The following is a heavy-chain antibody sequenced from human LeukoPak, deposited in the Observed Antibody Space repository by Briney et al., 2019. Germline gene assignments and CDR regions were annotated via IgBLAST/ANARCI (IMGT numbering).Heavy chain of an antibody. Sequence: GGSLRLSCAASGFTFSSYAMSWVRQAPGKGLEWVSAISGSGGSTYYADSVKGRVTISRDNSKNTLYLQMNSLRAEDTAVYYCAKDRDTMVRGVSGPMDVWGQGTTVTVSS. J-gene: IGHJ6*02. V-gene: IGHV3-23*01. CDR3: AKDRDTMVRGVSGPMDV. CDR2: ISGSGGST. CDR1: GFTFSSYA. D-gene: IGHD3-10*01.